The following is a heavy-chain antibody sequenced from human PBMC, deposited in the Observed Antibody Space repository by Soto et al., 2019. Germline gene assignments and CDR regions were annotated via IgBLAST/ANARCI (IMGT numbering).Heavy chain of an antibody. CDR2: IKVDSGYT. V-gene: IGHV1-18*04. J-gene: IGHJ5*02. CDR1: GYPFIKYG. Sequence: QLPLVQSAAEVKKPGASVRVSCKAYGYPFIKYGISWIRQAPEQGLEWMGWIKVDSGYTNYAQKFQGRVTMTADTSSDTAFMELRSLRLDDTAVYFCATSYDTWFDPWGQGTLVSVSS. D-gene: IGHD3-9*01. CDR3: ATSYDTWFDP.